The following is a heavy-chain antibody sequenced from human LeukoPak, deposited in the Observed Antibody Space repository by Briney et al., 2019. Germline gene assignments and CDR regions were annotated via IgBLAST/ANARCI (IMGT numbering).Heavy chain of an antibody. Sequence: GGSLRLPCAASGFTFSSYAMGWVRQAPGKGLEWVSAISGSGGSTYYADSVKGRFTISRDNSKNTMYLQMNSLRAEGTAVYYCAKAGDYGSNRLYWYFDLWGRGTLVTVSS. D-gene: IGHD4-23*01. CDR2: ISGSGGST. CDR1: GFTFSSYA. J-gene: IGHJ2*01. CDR3: AKAGDYGSNRLYWYFDL. V-gene: IGHV3-23*01.